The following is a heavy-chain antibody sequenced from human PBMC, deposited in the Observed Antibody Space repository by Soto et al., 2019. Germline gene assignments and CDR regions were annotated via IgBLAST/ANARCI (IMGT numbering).Heavy chain of an antibody. CDR2: ISAYNGNT. CDR1: GYTFTSYG. Sequence: EASVKVSCKASGYTFTSYGISWVRQAPGQGLEWMGWISAYNGNTNYAQKLQGRVTMTTDTSTSTAYMELSSLRSEDTAVYYCATYLLVNYDVASYYYGMDVWGQGTTVTVSS. D-gene: IGHD3-22*01. V-gene: IGHV1-18*01. CDR3: ATYLLVNYDVASYYYGMDV. J-gene: IGHJ6*02.